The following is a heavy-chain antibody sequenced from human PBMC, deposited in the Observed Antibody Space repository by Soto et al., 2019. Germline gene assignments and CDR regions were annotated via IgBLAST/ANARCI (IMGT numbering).Heavy chain of an antibody. D-gene: IGHD2-2*01. J-gene: IGHJ1*01. Sequence: PSETLSLTCAVYGGSFSGYYWSWIRQPPGKGLEWIGEINHSGSTNYNPSLKSRVTISVDTSKNQFSLKLSSVTAADTAVYYCARGRYCSSTSCRGYFQHWGQGTLVTVSS. V-gene: IGHV4-34*01. CDR1: GGSFSGYY. CDR2: INHSGST. CDR3: ARGRYCSSTSCRGYFQH.